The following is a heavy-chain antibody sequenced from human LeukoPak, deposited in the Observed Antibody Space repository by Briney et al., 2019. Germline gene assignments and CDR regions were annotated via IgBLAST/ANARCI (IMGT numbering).Heavy chain of an antibody. CDR1: GFIFNNYG. Sequence: PGGSLRLSCAASGFIFNNYGLIWVRQAPGKGLEWVSVIYSGGSTYYADSVRGRFTISRDKSKNTVYLQMNSLRFEDTAMYYCARNWFDPWGQGTLVTVSS. CDR2: IYSGGST. CDR3: ARNWFDP. J-gene: IGHJ5*02. V-gene: IGHV3-53*05.